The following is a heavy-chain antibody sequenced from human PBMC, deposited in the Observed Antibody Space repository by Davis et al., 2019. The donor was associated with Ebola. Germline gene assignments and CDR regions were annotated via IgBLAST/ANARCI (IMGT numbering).Heavy chain of an antibody. D-gene: IGHD3-22*01. CDR2: IHYSGST. J-gene: IGHJ4*02. V-gene: IGHV4-31*03. Sequence: MPSETLSLTCTVSGGSFSSGSYYWSWIRQHPGKGLEWIGYIHYSGSTYYNPSLKSRLTISVDTSKNQFSRRVRSVTAVDTAVYFCARGPVGHYYDSSGYYSVPRYFDYWGKGTLVTVSS. CDR3: ARGPVGHYYDSSGYYSVPRYFDY. CDR1: GGSFSSGSYY.